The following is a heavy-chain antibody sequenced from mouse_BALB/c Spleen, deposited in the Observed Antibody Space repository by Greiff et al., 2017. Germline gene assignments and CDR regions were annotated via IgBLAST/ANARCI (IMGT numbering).Heavy chain of an antibody. CDR3: ARHYGNYGDAMDY. J-gene: IGHJ4*01. CDR1: GFTFSSYY. V-gene: IGHV5-6-2*01. CDR2: INSNGGST. D-gene: IGHD2-1*01. Sequence: EVNVVESGGGLVKLGGSLKLSCAASGFTFSSYYMSWVRQTPEKRLELVAAINSNGGSTYYPDTVKGRFTISRDNAKNTLYLQMSSLKSEDTALYYCARHYGNYGDAMDYWGQGTSVTVSS.